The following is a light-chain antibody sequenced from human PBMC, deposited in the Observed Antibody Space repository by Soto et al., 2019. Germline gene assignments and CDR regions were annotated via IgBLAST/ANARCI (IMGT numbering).Light chain of an antibody. V-gene: IGKV1-5*01. CDR2: DAS. J-gene: IGKJ1*01. CDR3: QQYNSYSRT. CDR1: QSISSW. Sequence: DIQMAQSPSTLSASVGDRVTITCRASQSISSWLAWYRQKPGKAPKLLIYDASSLESGVPSSFSGSGSGTEFTLTISSLQPDDFATYYCQQYNSYSRTFGQGTKVDIK.